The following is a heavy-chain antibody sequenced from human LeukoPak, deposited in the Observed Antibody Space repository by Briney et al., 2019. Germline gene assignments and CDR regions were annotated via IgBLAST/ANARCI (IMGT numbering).Heavy chain of an antibody. V-gene: IGHV3-66*01. Sequence: GGSLRLSCAASGFTVSSNYMSWVRQAPGKGLEWVSVIYSGGSTYYADSVKGRFTISRDNSKNTLYLQMNSLRAEDTAVYYCARVTYYYDSGGSTDEDYWGQGTLVTVSS. J-gene: IGHJ4*02. CDR1: GFTVSSNY. D-gene: IGHD3-22*01. CDR2: IYSGGST. CDR3: ARVTYYYDSGGSTDEDY.